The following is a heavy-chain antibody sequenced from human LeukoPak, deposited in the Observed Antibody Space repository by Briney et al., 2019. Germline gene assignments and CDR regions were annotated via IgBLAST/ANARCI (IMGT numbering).Heavy chain of an antibody. CDR3: ATGRAAAGQYYFDY. J-gene: IGHJ4*02. CDR1: GGSFSGYY. V-gene: IGHV4-34*01. D-gene: IGHD6-13*01. CDR2: ISYSGST. Sequence: SETLSLTCAVYGGSFSGYYWSWIRQPPGKGLEWIGTISYSGSTYYNPSLKSRVTISVDTSKNQFSLKLNSVTAADTAVYYCATGRAAAGQYYFDYWGQGTLVTVSS.